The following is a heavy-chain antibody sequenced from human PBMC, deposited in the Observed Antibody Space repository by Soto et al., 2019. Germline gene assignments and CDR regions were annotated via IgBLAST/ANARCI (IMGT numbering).Heavy chain of an antibody. D-gene: IGHD2-21*02. V-gene: IGHV3-74*01. CDR1: GFTFSSYW. CDR3: ARAFRCVGGNDCYSPFDY. J-gene: IGHJ4*02. CDR2: INSDGTRT. Sequence: EVQLVESGGGVVQPGGSLRLSCAASGFTFSSYWMYWVRQTPGKGLVCISRINSDGTRTTYADSVKGRFTISRDNAKNTVYLQMNSLRAEDTTVYYCARAFRCVGGNDCYSPFDYWCQGALVTVSS.